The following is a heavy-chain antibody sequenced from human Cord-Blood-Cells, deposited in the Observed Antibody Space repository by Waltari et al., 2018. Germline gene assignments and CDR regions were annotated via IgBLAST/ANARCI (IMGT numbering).Heavy chain of an antibody. D-gene: IGHD3-22*01. CDR1: GYTFTSYD. Sequence: QVQLVQSGAEVKKPGASVKVSCKASGYTFTSYDINWVRQATGQGLEWMGWMNPNNGNTGYAQKFQGRVTITRNTSISTAYMELSSLRSEDTAVYYCARVTAYDSSGYYYYFDYWGQGTLVTVSS. V-gene: IGHV1-8*03. J-gene: IGHJ4*02. CDR2: MNPNNGNT. CDR3: ARVTAYDSSGYYYYFDY.